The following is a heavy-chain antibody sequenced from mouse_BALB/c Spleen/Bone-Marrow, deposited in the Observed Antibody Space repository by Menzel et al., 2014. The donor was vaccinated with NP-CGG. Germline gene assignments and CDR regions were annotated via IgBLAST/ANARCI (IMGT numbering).Heavy chain of an antibody. Sequence: VQLQQSGPELVKPGASVRISCKASGYTFTSYYLHWVRQRPGQGLEWIGWIYPGDFNTKYNEKFKGKATLTADKSSSTASMQVSSLTSEDSAVYFRARKSQRAYDSMNYWGQGTSVTVSS. CDR2: IYPGDFNT. J-gene: IGHJ4*01. CDR3: ARKSQRAYDSMNY. V-gene: IGHV1S56*01. CDR1: GYTFTSYY. D-gene: IGHD2-4*01.